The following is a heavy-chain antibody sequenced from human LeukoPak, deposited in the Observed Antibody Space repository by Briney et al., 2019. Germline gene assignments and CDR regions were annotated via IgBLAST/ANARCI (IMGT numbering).Heavy chain of an antibody. J-gene: IGHJ5*02. CDR2: INPNSGGT. CDR1: GYTFTGYY. V-gene: IGHV1-2*02. Sequence: SVKVSCKASGYTFTGYYMHWVRQAPGQGLEWMGWINPNSGGTNYAQKFQGRVTMTRDTSISTAYMELSRLRSDDTAVYYCARDIRIAAAGTWFDPWGQGTLVTVSS. CDR3: ARDIRIAAAGTWFDP. D-gene: IGHD6-13*01.